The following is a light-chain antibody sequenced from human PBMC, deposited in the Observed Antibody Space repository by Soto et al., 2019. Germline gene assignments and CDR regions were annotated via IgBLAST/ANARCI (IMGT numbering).Light chain of an antibody. CDR3: QQYGSSGT. V-gene: IGKV3-15*01. CDR2: GAS. Sequence: EIVMTQSPATLSVSPVETATLSCRASQSVSSNLAWYQQKPGQAPRLLIYGASTRATGIPARFSGSGSGTDFTLTISSLEPEDFAVYYCQQYGSSGTFGQGTKVDIK. CDR1: QSVSSN. J-gene: IGKJ1*01.